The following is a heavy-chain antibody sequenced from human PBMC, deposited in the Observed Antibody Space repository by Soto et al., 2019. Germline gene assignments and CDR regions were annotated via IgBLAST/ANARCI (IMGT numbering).Heavy chain of an antibody. D-gene: IGHD4-17*01. CDR2: ISYDGSNK. CDR1: GFTFSSYG. CDR3: AKSRTTVELRSADYYMDV. Sequence: GGSLRLSCAASGFTFSSYGMHWVRQAPGKGLEWVAVISYDGSNKYYADSVKGRFTISRDNSKNTLYLQMNSLRAEDTAVYYCAKSRTTVELRSADYYMDVWGKGTTVTVSS. J-gene: IGHJ6*03. V-gene: IGHV3-30*18.